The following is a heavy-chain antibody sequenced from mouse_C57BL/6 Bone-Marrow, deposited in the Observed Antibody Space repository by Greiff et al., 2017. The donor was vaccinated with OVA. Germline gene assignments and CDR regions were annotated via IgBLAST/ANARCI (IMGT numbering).Heavy chain of an antibody. CDR3: TGFPYDAMDY. Sequence: VQLQQSGAELVKPGASVKLSCTASGFNITDYYMHWVKQRTEQGLEWIGRIDPEDGETNYAPKFQGKATITADKSSNTAYLQLSSLTSEDTAVYCGTGFPYDAMDYWGQGTSVTVSS. CDR2: IDPEDGET. J-gene: IGHJ4*01. V-gene: IGHV14-2*01. CDR1: GFNITDYY.